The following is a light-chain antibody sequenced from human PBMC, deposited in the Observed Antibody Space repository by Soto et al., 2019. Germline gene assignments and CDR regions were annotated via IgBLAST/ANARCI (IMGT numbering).Light chain of an antibody. CDR2: DAS. J-gene: IGKJ2*01. Sequence: EIVLTQSPGTLSLSPGERATLSCRASQSVSSSYLAWYQQKPGQAPRLLIYDASSRATGIPDRFSGSRSGTDFTLTISRLEPEDFAVYYCQQYGSSPYTFGQGTKLEIK. CDR1: QSVSSSY. V-gene: IGKV3-20*01. CDR3: QQYGSSPYT.